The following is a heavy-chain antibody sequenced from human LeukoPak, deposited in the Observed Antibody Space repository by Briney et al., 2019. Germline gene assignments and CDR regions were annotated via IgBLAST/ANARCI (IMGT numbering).Heavy chain of an antibody. V-gene: IGHV3-7*03. CDR3: AREPTAWIQLWSPYFDY. D-gene: IGHD5-18*01. CDR2: IKQDGSEK. Sequence: HPGGSLRLSCAASGFTFSSYWMSWVRQAPGKGLEWVANIKQDGSEKYYVDSVKGRFTISRDNAKNSLYLQMNSLRAEGTAVYYCAREPTAWIQLWSPYFDYWGQGTLVTVSS. CDR1: GFTFSSYW. J-gene: IGHJ4*02.